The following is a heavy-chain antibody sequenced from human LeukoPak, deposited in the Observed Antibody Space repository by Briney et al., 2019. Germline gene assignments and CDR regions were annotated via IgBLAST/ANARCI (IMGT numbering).Heavy chain of an antibody. V-gene: IGHV3-33*08. CDR1: GFTFSSYA. D-gene: IGHD6-19*01. J-gene: IGHJ4*02. CDR2: IWYDGSNK. Sequence: PGGSLRPSCAASGFTFSSYAMHWVRQAPGKGLEWVAVIWYDGSNKYYADSVKGRFTISRVNSKNTLYLQMNSLRAEDTAVYYCAREVRDSSGWYGFAYFDYWGQGTLVTVSS. CDR3: AREVRDSSGWYGFAYFDY.